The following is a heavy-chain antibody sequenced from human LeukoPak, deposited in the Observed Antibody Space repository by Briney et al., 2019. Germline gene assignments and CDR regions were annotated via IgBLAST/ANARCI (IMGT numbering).Heavy chain of an antibody. CDR1: GYTFTSYG. V-gene: IGHV1-18*01. CDR3: ARDGHYYDSSGSATAKDY. D-gene: IGHD3-22*01. CDR2: ISAYNGNT. Sequence: ASVKVSCKASGYTFTSYGISWVRQAPGQGLEWMGWISAYNGNTNYAQKLQGRVTMTTDTSTSTAYMELRSLRSDDTAVYYCARDGHYYDSSGSATAKDYWGQGTLVTVSS. J-gene: IGHJ4*02.